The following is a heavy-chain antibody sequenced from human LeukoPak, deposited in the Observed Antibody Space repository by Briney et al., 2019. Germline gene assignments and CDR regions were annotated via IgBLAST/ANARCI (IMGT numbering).Heavy chain of an antibody. CDR1: GFSFSNYG. D-gene: IGHD6-6*01. Sequence: PGGSLRLSCAASGFSFSNYGMSWVRQAPGKGLEWVSAISGSGAVTYYADSVKGRFTISRDNAKNSLYLQMNSLRAEDTAVYYCARGSSSPDYWGQGTLVTVSS. J-gene: IGHJ4*02. CDR2: ISGSGAVT. CDR3: ARGSSSPDY. V-gene: IGHV3-23*01.